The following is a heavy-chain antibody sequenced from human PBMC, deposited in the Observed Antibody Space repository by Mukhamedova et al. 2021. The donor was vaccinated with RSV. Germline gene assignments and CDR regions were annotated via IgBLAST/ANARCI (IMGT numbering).Heavy chain of an antibody. J-gene: IGHJ4*02. Sequence: YDGSNKYYADSVKGRSTISRDNSKNTLYLQMNSLRAEDTAVYYCARDPLYCSSTSCYLAGIDYWGQGTLVTVSS. V-gene: IGHV3-30*01. CDR2: YDGSNK. CDR3: ARDPLYCSSTSCYLAGIDY. D-gene: IGHD2-2*01.